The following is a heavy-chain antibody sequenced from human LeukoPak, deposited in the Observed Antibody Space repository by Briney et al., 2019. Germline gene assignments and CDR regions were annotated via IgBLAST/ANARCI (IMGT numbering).Heavy chain of an antibody. CDR2: IYWNGDK. CDR1: GFSLSTIGVS. J-gene: IGHJ5*02. Sequence: SGPTLVTPTQTLTLTCTIFGFSLSTIGVSVGWIRQPPGMALEGLALIYWNGDKAYRPSLKSRLTITKDTSKNHAVLPMTNMDHVDTTTYYCAHRRWEGYYDTGDTAVPRNNCFDLWGQGTLVTVSS. V-gene: IGHV2-5*01. D-gene: IGHD3-22*01. CDR3: AHRRWEGYYDTGDTAVPRNNCFDL.